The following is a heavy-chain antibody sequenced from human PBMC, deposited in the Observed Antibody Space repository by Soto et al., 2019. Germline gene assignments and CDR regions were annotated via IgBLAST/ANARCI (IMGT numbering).Heavy chain of an antibody. Sequence: GGSLRLSCAASGFTFSSYWMSWVRQAPGKGLEWVANIKQDGSEKYYVDSVKGRFTISRDNAKNSLYLQMNSLRAEATAVYYCARDGSVLIWFGETSYFDYWGQGTLGAVSS. CDR2: IKQDGSEK. V-gene: IGHV3-7*03. D-gene: IGHD3-10*01. J-gene: IGHJ4*02. CDR1: GFTFSSYW. CDR3: ARDGSVLIWFGETSYFDY.